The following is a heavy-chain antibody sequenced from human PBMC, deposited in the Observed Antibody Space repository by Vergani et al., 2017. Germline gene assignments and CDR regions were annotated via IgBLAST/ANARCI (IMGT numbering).Heavy chain of an antibody. CDR3: ASTRCYYEFWSVYCPSEGV. CDR2: IRSSGSTI. CDR1: GFNFSDYY. Sequence: QVQLVESGGGLVKPGGSLRLSCAASGFNFSDYYMSWIRQAPGKGMEWVSYIRSSGSTIYYADAVKGRFNISRDNAKNSLYLQMNSLRAEDTAVYYCASTRCYYEFWSVYCPSEGVWGKGTTVTVSS. V-gene: IGHV3-11*01. J-gene: IGHJ6*04. D-gene: IGHD3-3*01.